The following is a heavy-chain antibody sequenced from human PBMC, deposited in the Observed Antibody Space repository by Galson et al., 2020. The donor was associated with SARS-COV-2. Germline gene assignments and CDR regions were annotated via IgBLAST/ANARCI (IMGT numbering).Heavy chain of an antibody. CDR1: GGPITSSYW. CDR3: ARDMPHSGHDIRAFDY. D-gene: IGHD5-12*01. J-gene: IGHJ4*02. Sequence: SETLSLTCAVSGGPITSSYWWSGVRQPPGGERKWMGGIYYGGSTSYNPSFKSRVNMSVDKSKNQFSLELNFVTAADTAVYYCARDMPHSGHDIRAFDYWGQGILVTVSS. CDR2: IYYGGST. V-gene: IGHV4-4*02.